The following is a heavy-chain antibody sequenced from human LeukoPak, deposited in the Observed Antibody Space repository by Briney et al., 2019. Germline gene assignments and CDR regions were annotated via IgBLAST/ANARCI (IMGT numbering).Heavy chain of an antibody. D-gene: IGHD6-13*01. CDR3: ARDLTSSSWADAFDI. Sequence: SETLSLTCTVSGGSISSYYWSWIRQPPGKGLEWIGYIYYSGSTNYNPSLKSRVTISVDTSKNQFSLKLTSVTAADTAVYYCARDLTSSSWADAFDIWGQGTMVTVSS. J-gene: IGHJ3*02. CDR1: GGSISSYY. CDR2: IYYSGST. V-gene: IGHV4-59*12.